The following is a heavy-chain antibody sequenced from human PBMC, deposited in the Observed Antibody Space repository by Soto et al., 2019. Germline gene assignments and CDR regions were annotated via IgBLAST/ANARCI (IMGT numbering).Heavy chain of an antibody. CDR1: GGSISSYY. J-gene: IGHJ6*02. Sequence: SETLSLTCTVSGGSISSYYWSWIRQPPGKGLEWIGYIYYSGSTNYNPSLKSRVTISVDTSKNQFSLKLSSVTAADTAVYYCARDSPTYYDFWSGHYGMDVWGQGTTVTVSS. D-gene: IGHD3-3*01. CDR2: IYYSGST. CDR3: ARDSPTYYDFWSGHYGMDV. V-gene: IGHV4-59*01.